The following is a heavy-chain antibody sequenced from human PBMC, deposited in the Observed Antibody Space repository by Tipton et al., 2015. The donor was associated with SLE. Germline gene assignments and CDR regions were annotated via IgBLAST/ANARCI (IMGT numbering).Heavy chain of an antibody. D-gene: IGHD1-26*01. CDR3: ARTIFSGSRSVRYFDL. Sequence: QLVQSGGGVVQPGRSLRLSCAASGVTFSSYAMRWVRQAPGKGLEWVSGISGSGGSTSCADSVKGRFTISRDNSKNTLYLQMNSLRPEDSAMYYCARTIFSGSRSVRYFDLWGRGTPVGVSS. V-gene: IGHV3-23*04. J-gene: IGHJ2*01. CDR2: ISGSGGST. CDR1: GVTFSSYA.